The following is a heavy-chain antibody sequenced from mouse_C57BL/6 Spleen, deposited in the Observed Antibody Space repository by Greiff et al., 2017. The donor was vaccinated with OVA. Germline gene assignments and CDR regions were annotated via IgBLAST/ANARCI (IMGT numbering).Heavy chain of an antibody. Sequence: QVQLQQPGAELVKPGASVKLSCKASGYTFTSYWMHWVKQRPGQGLEWIGMIHPNSGSTNYNAKFKSKATLTADKSSSTAYLQLSSLTSEDSAVDYYAGSGWGNHSDWCAYWGQGTLVTVSA. CDR3: AGSGWGNHSDWCAY. J-gene: IGHJ3*01. CDR2: IHPNSGST. CDR1: GYTFTSYW. D-gene: IGHD2-1*01. V-gene: IGHV1-64*01.